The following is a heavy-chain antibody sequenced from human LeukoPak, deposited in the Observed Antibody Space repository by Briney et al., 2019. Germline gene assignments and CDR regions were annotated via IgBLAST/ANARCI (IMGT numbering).Heavy chain of an antibody. J-gene: IGHJ6*02. Sequence: SETLSLTCTVSGGSISSYYWSWIRQPPGKGLEWIGYIYYGGSTNYNPSLKSRVTISVDTSKNQFSLKLSSVTAADTAVYYCARDIAAAGTGGMDVWGQGTTVTVSS. D-gene: IGHD6-13*01. CDR2: IYYGGST. CDR1: GGSISSYY. V-gene: IGHV4-59*12. CDR3: ARDIAAAGTGGMDV.